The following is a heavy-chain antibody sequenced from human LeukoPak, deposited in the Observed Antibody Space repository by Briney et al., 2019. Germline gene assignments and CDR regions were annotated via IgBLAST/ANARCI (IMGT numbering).Heavy chain of an antibody. V-gene: IGHV3-30*18. CDR2: ISYDGSNK. CDR3: AKLSAVAGMGFDP. Sequence: GGSLRLSCAASGFTFSSYRMHWVRQAPGKGLEWVAVISYDGSNKYYADSVKGRFTISRDNSKNTRYLQMNSLRAEDTAVYYCAKLSAVAGMGFDPWGQGTLVTVSS. CDR1: GFTFSSYR. J-gene: IGHJ5*02. D-gene: IGHD6-19*01.